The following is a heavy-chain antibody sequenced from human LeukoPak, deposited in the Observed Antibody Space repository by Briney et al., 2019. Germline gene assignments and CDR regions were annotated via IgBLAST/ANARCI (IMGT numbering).Heavy chain of an antibody. V-gene: IGHV3-53*01. CDR2: FYSGGNT. Sequence: GGSLRLSCAASGFTVSSNYVSWVRQAPGKGLAWLSVFYSGGNTYYADSVKGRFTISRDNSKNTLYLQMNSLRAEDTAVYYCARDYYGSGRLDYWGQGTLVTVSS. D-gene: IGHD3-10*01. CDR3: ARDYYGSGRLDY. CDR1: GFTVSSNY. J-gene: IGHJ4*02.